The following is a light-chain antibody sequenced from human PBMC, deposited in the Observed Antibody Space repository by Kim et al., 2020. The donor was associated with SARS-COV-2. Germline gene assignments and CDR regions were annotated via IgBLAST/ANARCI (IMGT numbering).Light chain of an antibody. V-gene: IGKV3-15*01. CDR3: QHYYNWPYT. CDR1: QTVSSN. Sequence: VTPGETATLSGRASQTVSSNLAWYQHKPGQAPRLLIYGASTRATGVPARFSGGGSGTEFTLTIASLQSEDSAVYYCQHYYNWPYTFGQGTKLEI. CDR2: GAS. J-gene: IGKJ2*01.